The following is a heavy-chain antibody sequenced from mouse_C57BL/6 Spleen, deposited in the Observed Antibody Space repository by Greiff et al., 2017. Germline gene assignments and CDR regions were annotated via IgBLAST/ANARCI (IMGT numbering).Heavy chain of an antibody. CDR3: ASPNWVYWYFDV. D-gene: IGHD4-1*02. Sequence: EVKLVESGGGLVQPGGSLSLSCAASGFTFTDYYMSWVRQPPGKALEWLGFIRNKANGYTTEYSASVKGRFTISRDNSQSILYLQMNALRAEDSATYYCASPNWVYWYFDVWGTGTTVTVSS. V-gene: IGHV7-3*01. CDR1: GFTFTDYY. J-gene: IGHJ1*03. CDR2: IRNKANGYTT.